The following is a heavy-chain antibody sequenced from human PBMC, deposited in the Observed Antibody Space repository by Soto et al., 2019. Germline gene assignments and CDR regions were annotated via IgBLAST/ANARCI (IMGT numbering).Heavy chain of an antibody. J-gene: IGHJ4*02. V-gene: IGHV3-33*01. CDR2: IWYDGSNK. D-gene: IGHD1-20*01. Sequence: QVQLVESGGGVVQPGRSLRLSCAASGFTFSSYGMHWVRQAPGKGLEWVAVIWYDGSNKYYADSVKGRVTISRDNSQNTLYLQMNSLRAEDTAVYYCARDGITGTFWFDYWGQGTLVTVSS. CDR3: ARDGITGTFWFDY. CDR1: GFTFSSYG.